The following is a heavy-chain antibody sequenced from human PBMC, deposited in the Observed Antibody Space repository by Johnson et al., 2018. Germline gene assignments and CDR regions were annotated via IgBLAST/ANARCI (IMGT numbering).Heavy chain of an antibody. CDR2: IKWNGGST. V-gene: IGHV3-20*01. Sequence: VQLLETGGGVVRPGGSLRLSCAASGFIFDDYGMSWVRQVPGKGLEWVSGIKWNGGSTGYADSVKGRFTISRDNAKNSLYLQMNSLGAEDTALYHCARSDNWNAGYYGMDVWGQGTTVTVSS. CDR1: GFIFDDYG. CDR3: ARSDNWNAGYYGMDV. D-gene: IGHD1-20*01. J-gene: IGHJ6*02.